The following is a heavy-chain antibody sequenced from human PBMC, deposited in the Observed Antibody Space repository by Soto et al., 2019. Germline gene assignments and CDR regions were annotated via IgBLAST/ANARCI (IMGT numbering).Heavy chain of an antibody. D-gene: IGHD6-13*01. J-gene: IGHJ5*01. CDR3: ATEPSYGSSRT. Sequence: SVKVSCKSSGTTFGSNVVIWVRQAPGQGLDWMGGVIPMIARPNYAEKFQGRLTITADESSTTAFLELSNLRSDDTVVYYCATEPSYGSSRTWGQGTLVTVSS. CDR2: VIPMIARP. CDR1: GTTFGSNV. V-gene: IGHV1-69*13.